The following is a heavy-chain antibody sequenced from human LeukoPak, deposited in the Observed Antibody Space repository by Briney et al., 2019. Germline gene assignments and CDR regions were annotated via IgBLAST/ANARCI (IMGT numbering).Heavy chain of an antibody. Sequence: PGGSPRLSCAASGFTFSNYAIHWVRQAPGKGLEWVAVISYDKKNTYYADSVKGRFTISRDNSNNTVYLQMSSLKTEDTAVYYCAREVVVVVTATQLMEYFDSWGQGTLVTVSS. CDR2: ISYDKKNT. D-gene: IGHD2-15*01. CDR3: AREVVVVVTATQLMEYFDS. V-gene: IGHV3-30*04. CDR1: GFTFSNYA. J-gene: IGHJ4*02.